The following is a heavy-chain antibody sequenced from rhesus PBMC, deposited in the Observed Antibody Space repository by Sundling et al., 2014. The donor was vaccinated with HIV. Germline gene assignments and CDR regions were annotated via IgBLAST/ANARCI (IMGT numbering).Heavy chain of an antibody. CDR3: AKLQKYYYGLDS. CDR1: GFTFSEYG. CDR2: INSGGYST. Sequence: EVQLVETGGGLVQPGGSLKLSCVGSGFTFSEYGMSWVRQAPGKGLEWVSTINSGGYSTYYADSVKGRFTISRDNSKNIFSLQMNNLRSEDTALYYCAKLQKYYYGLDSWGRRESTSPSPQ. J-gene: IGHJ6*01. D-gene: IGHD1-1*01. V-gene: IGHV3-103*01.